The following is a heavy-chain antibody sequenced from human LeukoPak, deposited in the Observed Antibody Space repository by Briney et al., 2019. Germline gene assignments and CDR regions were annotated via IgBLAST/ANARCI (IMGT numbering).Heavy chain of an antibody. CDR1: GFTFSSYG. CDR3: ARGKRGSSWPHKQNYYYYYMDV. J-gene: IGHJ6*03. V-gene: IGHV3-23*01. Sequence: PGGSLRLSCAASGFTFSSYGMSWVRQAPGKGLEWVSAISGSGGSTYYADSVKGRFTISRDNSKNTLYLQMNSLRAEDTAVYYCARGKRGSSWPHKQNYYYYYMDVWGKGTTVTVSS. CDR2: ISGSGGST. D-gene: IGHD6-13*01.